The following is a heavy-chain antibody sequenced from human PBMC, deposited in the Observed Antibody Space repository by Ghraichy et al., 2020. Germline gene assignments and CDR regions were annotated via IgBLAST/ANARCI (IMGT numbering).Heavy chain of an antibody. Sequence: KVSCKASGYTFTSYDINWVRQATGQGLEWMGWMNPNSGNTGYAQKFQGRVTMTRNTSISTAYMELSSLRSEDTAVYYCARGSSGLPYYYYYGMDVWGQGTTVTVSS. V-gene: IGHV1-8*01. CDR1: GYTFTSYD. CDR2: MNPNSGNT. CDR3: ARGSSGLPYYYYYGMDV. J-gene: IGHJ6*02. D-gene: IGHD3-22*01.